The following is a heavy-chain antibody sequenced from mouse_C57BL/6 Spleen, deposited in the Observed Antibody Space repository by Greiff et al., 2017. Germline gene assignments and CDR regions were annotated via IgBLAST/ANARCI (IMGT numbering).Heavy chain of an antibody. J-gene: IGHJ4*01. CDR2: ISYDGSN. V-gene: IGHV3-6*01. D-gene: IGHD2-4*01. Sequence: EVKLMESGPGLVKPSQSLSLTCSVTGYSITSGYYWNWIRQFPGNKLEWMGYISYDGSNNYNPSLKNRISITRDTSKNQFFLKLNSVTTEDTATYYCAREKIYYEPYMGYWGQGTSVTVSS. CDR1: GYSITSGYY. CDR3: AREKIYYEPYMGY.